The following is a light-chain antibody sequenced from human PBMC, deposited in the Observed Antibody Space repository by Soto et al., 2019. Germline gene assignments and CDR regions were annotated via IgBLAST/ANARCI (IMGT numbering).Light chain of an antibody. V-gene: IGKV1-27*01. CDR2: AAS. J-gene: IGKJ1*01. Sequence: DIQMTQSPSSLSASVGDRVTITCRASQDIGNYLAWYQQRPGKVPQLLLYAASTLQSGVPSRFSGSGSGTDFTLTISSLQPEDVATYYCQKYNSGSWTFGQGTKVEI. CDR1: QDIGNY. CDR3: QKYNSGSWT.